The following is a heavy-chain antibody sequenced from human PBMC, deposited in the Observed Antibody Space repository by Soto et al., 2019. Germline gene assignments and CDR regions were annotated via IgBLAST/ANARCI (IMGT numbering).Heavy chain of an antibody. CDR3: AKDRGTGDYGVNAVDI. CDR1: AFTFSVFA. J-gene: IGHJ3*02. CDR2: ISGRGENT. Sequence: EVQLLESGGGLVQPGGSLRLSCAASAFTFSVFALSWVRQAPGKGLELVSTISGRGENTYYADSVKGRFTISRDNSKNTLNLQMNSRRGEDTAVYYCAKDRGTGDYGVNAVDIWGQGTMVTDAS. V-gene: IGHV3-23*01. D-gene: IGHD7-27*01.